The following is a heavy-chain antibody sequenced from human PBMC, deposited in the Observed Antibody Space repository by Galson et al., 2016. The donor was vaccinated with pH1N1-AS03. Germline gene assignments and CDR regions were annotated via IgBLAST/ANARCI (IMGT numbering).Heavy chain of an antibody. J-gene: IGHJ4*02. CDR1: GGSFGGYY. D-gene: IGHD4-17*01. Sequence: SETLSLTCGAYGGSFGGYYWSWIRQPPGKGLEWIGEINHSGSTNYNPSLKSRVTISRDTSKKQFSLNLSSVNAADTAVYYCASHGDYFAGRDYWGQGTLVPVSS. V-gene: IGHV4-34*01. CDR3: ASHGDYFAGRDY. CDR2: INHSGST.